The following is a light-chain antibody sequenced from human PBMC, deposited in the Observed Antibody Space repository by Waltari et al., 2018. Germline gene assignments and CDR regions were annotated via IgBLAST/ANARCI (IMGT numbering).Light chain of an antibody. CDR3: QQSHSLPET. CDR1: QTIIDY. CDR2: AAS. J-gene: IGKJ1*01. V-gene: IGKV1-39*01. Sequence: IQMTQSPSSLSASVGDRVTITCRASQTIIDYLNWYQQKPGRAPKLLIYAASSLQSGVPSRFSGSGSGTDFILTISSLQPEDFATYYCQQSHSLPETFGQGTKVEIK.